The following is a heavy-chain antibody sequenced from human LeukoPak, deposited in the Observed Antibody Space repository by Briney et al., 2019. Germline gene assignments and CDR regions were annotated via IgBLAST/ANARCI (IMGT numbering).Heavy chain of an antibody. D-gene: IGHD3-22*01. J-gene: IGHJ6*03. Sequence: SETLSLTCSVSGASITGYYWSWIRQPAGKGLGWIGRIYTSGSTDYNPSLRSRVTMSVDTSKKQFSLRLTSVTAADTAVYYCARETRDSSGPMDVWGKGTTVTVSS. V-gene: IGHV4-4*07. CDR2: IYTSGST. CDR3: ARETRDSSGPMDV. CDR1: GASITGYY.